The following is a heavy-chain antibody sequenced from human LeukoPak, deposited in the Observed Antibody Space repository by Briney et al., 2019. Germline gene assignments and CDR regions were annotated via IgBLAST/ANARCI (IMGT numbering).Heavy chain of an antibody. CDR2: ISGGGTGT. V-gene: IGHV3-23*01. CDR3: AKDRPSSHGSGSYGDY. CDR1: GFTFSNYA. D-gene: IGHD3-10*01. Sequence: PGGSLRLSCRVSGFTFSNYAVSWVRQAPGKGLEWVSAISGGGTGTYYADSVKGRFSISRDNSKNTLYLQMNSLRVEDTAVYYCAKDRPSSHGSGSYGDYWGRGTLVTVSS. J-gene: IGHJ4*02.